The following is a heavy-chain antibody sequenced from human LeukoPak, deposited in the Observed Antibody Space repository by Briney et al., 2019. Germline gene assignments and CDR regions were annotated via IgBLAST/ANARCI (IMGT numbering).Heavy chain of an antibody. CDR3: ARVGYDYVWGSLDY. CDR1: GYTLTGYY. J-gene: IGHJ4*02. V-gene: IGHV1-2*02. Sequence: ASVKVSCKASGYTLTGYYMHWVRQALGQGLEWLGWINPNSGGTNYAQKFQGRVTMTRATSISTAYMELSRLRSDDTAVYYCARVGYDYVWGSLDYWGQGTLVTVSS. D-gene: IGHD3-16*01. CDR2: INPNSGGT.